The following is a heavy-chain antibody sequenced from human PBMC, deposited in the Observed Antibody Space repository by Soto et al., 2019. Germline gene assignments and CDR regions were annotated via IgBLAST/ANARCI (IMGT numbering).Heavy chain of an antibody. CDR3: ARGGAMGVDY. CDR2: IYFDGITT. J-gene: IGHJ4*02. D-gene: IGHD1-26*01. Sequence: WGSLRISCTSSVFTFNTHWMHWVRQAPGKGLVWVSRIYFDGITTNYADSVKGRLTVSRDNAKNTVYLHVNTLRDEDTSVHYCARGGAMGVDYWGQGTLVTVSS. CDR1: VFTFNTHW. V-gene: IGHV3-74*01.